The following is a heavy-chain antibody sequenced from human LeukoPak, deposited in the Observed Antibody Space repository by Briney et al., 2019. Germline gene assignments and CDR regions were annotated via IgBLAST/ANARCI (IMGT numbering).Heavy chain of an antibody. CDR3: TKRIAAVVGAFDI. CDR2: TSVSGVST. J-gene: IGHJ3*02. Sequence: PGGSLRLSCAASGLTFSNYAMNWVRQAPGKGLEWVSGTSVSGVSTYYADSVKGRFTISRDNSKNTLYLQMNSLRAEDTAVYYCTKRIAAVVGAFDIWGQGTMVTVSA. V-gene: IGHV3-23*01. CDR1: GLTFSNYA. D-gene: IGHD6-13*01.